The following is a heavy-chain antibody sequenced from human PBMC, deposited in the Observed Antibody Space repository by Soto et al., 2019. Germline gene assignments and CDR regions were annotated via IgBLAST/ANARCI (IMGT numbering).Heavy chain of an antibody. D-gene: IGHD3-10*01. CDR2: VHHSWGS. CDR1: GGSISSYY. CDR3: ARQGFGPLHGLVDV. J-gene: IGHJ6*02. V-gene: IGHV4-59*08. Sequence: QVQLQESGPGLVKPSETLSLSCTVSGGSISSYYWSWFRQSPGKRMEWIGYVHHSWGSSYNPSLQSRGAISLDTSKSQFSPKVTSVTATDTAVYYCARQGFGPLHGLVDVWGQGTTVTVSS.